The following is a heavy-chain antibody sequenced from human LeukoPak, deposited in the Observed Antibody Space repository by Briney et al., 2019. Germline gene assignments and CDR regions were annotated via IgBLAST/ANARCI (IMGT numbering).Heavy chain of an antibody. D-gene: IGHD3-22*01. CDR2: IYSGGST. V-gene: IGHV3-66*01. CDR1: GFTVSSNY. CDR3: ARSSGGYDSSGYYSDY. J-gene: IGHJ4*02. Sequence: GGSLRLSCAASGFTVSSNYMSWVRQAPGKGLEWVSVIYSGGSTYYADSVKGRFTISRDNSENTLYLQMNSLRAEDTAVYYCARSSGGYDSSGYYSDYWGQGTLVTVSS.